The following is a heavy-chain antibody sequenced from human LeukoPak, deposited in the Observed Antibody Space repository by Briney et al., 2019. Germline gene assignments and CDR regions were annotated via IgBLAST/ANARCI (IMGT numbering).Heavy chain of an antibody. Sequence: GGSLRLSCAASGFTVSSNYMSWVRQAPGKGLEWVSIIYSGGSTYYADSVKGRFTISRDTSKNTLYLQMNSLRAEDTAVYYCAREVGATRGLDSWGQGTLVTVSS. CDR2: IYSGGST. CDR3: AREVGATRGLDS. D-gene: IGHD1-26*01. V-gene: IGHV3-53*01. J-gene: IGHJ5*01. CDR1: GFTVSSNY.